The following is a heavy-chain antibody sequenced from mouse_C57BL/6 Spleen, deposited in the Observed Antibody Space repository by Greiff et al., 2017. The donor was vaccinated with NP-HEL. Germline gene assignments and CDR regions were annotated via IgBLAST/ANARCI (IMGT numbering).Heavy chain of an antibody. J-gene: IGHJ3*01. CDR2: ISYDGSN. CDR3: ARGHRGTGEFAY. Sequence: EVKLVESGPGLVKPSQSLSLTCSVTGYSITSGYYWNWIRQFPGNKLEWMGYISYDGSNNYNPSLKNRISITRDTSKNQFFLKLNSVTTEDTATYYCARGHRGTGEFAYWGQGTLVTVSA. CDR1: GYSITSGYY. D-gene: IGHD4-1*01. V-gene: IGHV3-6*01.